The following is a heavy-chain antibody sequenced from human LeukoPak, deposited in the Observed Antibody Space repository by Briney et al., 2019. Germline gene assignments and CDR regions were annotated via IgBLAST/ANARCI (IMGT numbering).Heavy chain of an antibody. Sequence: SETLSLTCTVSGYSISSGCYWGWIRQPPGKGLEWIGSIYHSGSTYYNPSLKSRVTISVDTSKNQFSLKLSSVTAADTAVYYCAREDSVSYYMDVWGKGTTVTVSS. J-gene: IGHJ6*03. CDR1: GYSISSGCY. V-gene: IGHV4-38-2*02. CDR3: AREDSVSYYMDV. CDR2: IYHSGST. D-gene: IGHD2-15*01.